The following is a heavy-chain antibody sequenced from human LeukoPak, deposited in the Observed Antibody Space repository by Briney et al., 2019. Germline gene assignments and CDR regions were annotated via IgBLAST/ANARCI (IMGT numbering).Heavy chain of an antibody. CDR3: AKDPPIAGTGFDC. Sequence: GGSLRLSCAVSGFTVSTQGMHWVRQAPGKELEWVAFIRYDGDSKLYADSVRGQFTISRDTSKNTLYLQMNSLTAEDTAVYYCAKDPPIAGTGFDCWGRGTLVTVSS. D-gene: IGHD1-20*01. V-gene: IGHV3-30*02. J-gene: IGHJ4*02. CDR2: IRYDGDSK. CDR1: GFTVSTQG.